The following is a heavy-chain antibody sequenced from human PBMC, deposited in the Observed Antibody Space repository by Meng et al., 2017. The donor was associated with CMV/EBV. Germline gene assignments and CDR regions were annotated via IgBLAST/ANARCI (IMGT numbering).Heavy chain of an antibody. V-gene: IGHV4-34*01. CDR2: INHSGST. CDR3: ARGGNWFDP. CDR1: GGSFSGDY. Sequence: QLHACGAGMLRPSRPLSLTAAVYGGSFSGDYWCWIRQPPWKGLEWIGEINHSGSTNYNPSLKSRFTISVDTSKNQFSLKLSSVTAADTAVYYCARGGNWFDPWGQGTLVTVSS. J-gene: IGHJ5*02.